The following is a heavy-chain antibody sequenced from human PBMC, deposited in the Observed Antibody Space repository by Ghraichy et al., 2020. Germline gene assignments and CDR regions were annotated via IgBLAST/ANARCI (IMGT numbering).Heavy chain of an antibody. CDR1: GGSISSYSDY. D-gene: IGHD1-14*01. Sequence: SDTLSLTCTVSGGSISSYSDYWGWLRQPPGKGPEWIGSIYNSVSTHYNPSLKSRVTISIDTSKDQFSLRLTSVTAADTAIYYCARNKTGNLSGWFDPWGQGSLVIVSS. CDR3: ARNKTGNLSGWFDP. J-gene: IGHJ5*02. V-gene: IGHV4-39*01. CDR2: IYNSVST.